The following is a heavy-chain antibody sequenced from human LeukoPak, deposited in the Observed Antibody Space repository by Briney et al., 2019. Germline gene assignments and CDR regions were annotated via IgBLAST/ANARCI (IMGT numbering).Heavy chain of an antibody. Sequence: PGGSLRLSCAASGFTFSSYGMHWVRQAPGKGLEWVAVISYDGSNKYYADSVKGRFTISRDNSKNTLYLQMNSLRAEDTAVYYCAKDGFYYDSSGYPPPDPTPPDYWGQGTLVTVSS. CDR1: GFTFSSYG. CDR3: AKDGFYYDSSGYPPPDPTPPDY. V-gene: IGHV3-30*18. CDR2: ISYDGSNK. J-gene: IGHJ4*02. D-gene: IGHD3-22*01.